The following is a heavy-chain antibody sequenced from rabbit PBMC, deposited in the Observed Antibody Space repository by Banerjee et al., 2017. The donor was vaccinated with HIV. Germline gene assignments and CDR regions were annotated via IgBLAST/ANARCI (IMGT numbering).Heavy chain of an antibody. J-gene: IGHJ4*01. CDR1: GFSFSSSYY. CDR2: IYAGSSGST. D-gene: IGHD6-1*01. Sequence: QSLEESGGDLVKPGASLTLTCTASGFSFSSSYYMCWVRQAPGKGLEWIACIYAGSSGSTYYASWAKGRFTISKTSSTTVTLQMTSLTAADTATYFCARVHTYNYAGFAYATEYYFNLWGPGTLVTVS. CDR3: ARVHTYNYAGFAYATEYYFNL. V-gene: IGHV1S40*01.